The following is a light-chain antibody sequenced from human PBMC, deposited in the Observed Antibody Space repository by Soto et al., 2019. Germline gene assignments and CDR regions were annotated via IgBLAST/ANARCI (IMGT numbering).Light chain of an antibody. V-gene: IGKV1-27*01. CDR2: VAS. CDR1: HGISKY. J-gene: IGKJ1*01. Sequence: DIQMTQSPSSLSASVGDRVTITCRASHGISKYLAWYQQQPGKVPKLLIYVASTLQSGVPSRFSGSGSGTDFTLTISSLQPEDVATYYCQKYNSAPWTFGQGTKVEIK. CDR3: QKYNSAPWT.